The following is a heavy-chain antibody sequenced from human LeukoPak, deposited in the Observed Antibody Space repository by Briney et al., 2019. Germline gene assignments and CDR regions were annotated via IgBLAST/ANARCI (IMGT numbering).Heavy chain of an antibody. Sequence: GGSMRLSCAGSGFIFSTHWMNWVRQAPGKGLEWVANIKQDGSEKNYVNSVKGRFTISRDNTKSSMYLEMNSLRAEDTAVYYCVRYRDGEYDFWGQGTLVTVSS. CDR3: VRYRDGEYDF. D-gene: IGHD4-17*01. CDR2: IKQDGSEK. V-gene: IGHV3-7*01. J-gene: IGHJ4*02. CDR1: GFIFSTHW.